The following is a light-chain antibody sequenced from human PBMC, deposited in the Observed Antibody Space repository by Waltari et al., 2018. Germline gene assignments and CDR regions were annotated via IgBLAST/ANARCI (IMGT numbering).Light chain of an antibody. CDR1: QTVRSY. CDR3: QQRSNWPYT. J-gene: IGKJ2*01. V-gene: IGKV3-11*01. Sequence: EIVLTQSLATLSLSPGERATLSCRASQTVRSYLAWYQQKPGQAPRLLIFDASSRAPGIPAKFSGSGSGTDFTLTVSNLEPEDFAVYYCQQRSNWPYTFGQGTRVEIK. CDR2: DAS.